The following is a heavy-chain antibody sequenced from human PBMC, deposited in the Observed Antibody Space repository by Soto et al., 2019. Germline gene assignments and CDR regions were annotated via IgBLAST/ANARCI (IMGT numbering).Heavy chain of an antibody. CDR2: IIPIFGTA. J-gene: IGHJ4*02. V-gene: IGHV1-69*01. Sequence: QVQLVQSRAEVKKPGSSVKVSCKASGGTFSSYAISWVRQAPGQGLEWMGGIIPIFGTANYAQKFQGRVTITADESTSTAYMELSSLRSEDTAVYYCAREGGGVYCSGGSCYSGYFGYWGQGTLVTVSS. CDR1: GGTFSSYA. D-gene: IGHD2-15*01. CDR3: AREGGGVYCSGGSCYSGYFGY.